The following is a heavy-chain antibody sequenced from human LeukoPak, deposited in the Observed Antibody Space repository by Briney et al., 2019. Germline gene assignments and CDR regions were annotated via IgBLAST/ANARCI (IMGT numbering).Heavy chain of an antibody. CDR2: IYSGGST. J-gene: IGHJ4*02. V-gene: IGHV3-53*01. Sequence: GGSLRLSCAASGFTVSSTYMCWVRQAPGKGLEWVSVIYSGGSTYYADSVKGRFTISRDNSKNTLYLQMNSLRAEDTAVYYCARDRLYSSSSEDYWGQGTLVTVSS. CDR1: GFTVSSTY. CDR3: ARDRLYSSSSEDY. D-gene: IGHD6-6*01.